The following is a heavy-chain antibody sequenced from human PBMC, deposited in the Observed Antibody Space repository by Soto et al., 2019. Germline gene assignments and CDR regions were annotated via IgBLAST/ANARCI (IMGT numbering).Heavy chain of an antibody. CDR1: GFTFSSYA. CDR2: ISYDGSNK. D-gene: IGHD3-9*01. Sequence: QVQLVESGGGVVQPGRSLRLSCAASGFTFSSYAMHWVRQAPGKGLEWVAVISYDGSNKYYADSVKGRFTISRDNSKNTLYLQMNILRAEDTAVYYCARGIDWQTIDYWGQGTLVTVSS. V-gene: IGHV3-30-3*01. CDR3: ARGIDWQTIDY. J-gene: IGHJ4*02.